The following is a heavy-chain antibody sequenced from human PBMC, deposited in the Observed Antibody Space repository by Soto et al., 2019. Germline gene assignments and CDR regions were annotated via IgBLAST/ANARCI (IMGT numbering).Heavy chain of an antibody. V-gene: IGHV4-4*08. D-gene: IGHD6-13*01. J-gene: IGHJ6*02. CDR2: INNSGIT. CDR1: GGSFSSDH. CDR3: ARDSPGAAAGRPRPYYYYGMDV. Sequence: PSETLSLTCNVSGGSFSSDHWGWIRQPPGKGLEWIGKINNSGITNYNPSLKSRATISVDTSKNQFSLKLSSVTAADTAVYYCARDSPGAAAGRPRPYYYYGMDVWGQGTTVTVSS.